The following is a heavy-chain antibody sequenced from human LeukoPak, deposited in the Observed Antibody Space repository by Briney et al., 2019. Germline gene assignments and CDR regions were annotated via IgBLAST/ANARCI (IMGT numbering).Heavy chain of an antibody. CDR3: ARDSYDSSGYYPDY. CDR1: GFTFSSYS. J-gene: IGHJ4*02. D-gene: IGHD3-22*01. Sequence: PGGSLRLSCAASGFTFSSYSMNWVRQAPGKGLEWVSYISSSGSTIYYADSVKGRFTISRDNAKNSLYLQMNSLRAEDTAVYYCARDSYDSSGYYPDYWGQGTLVTVSS. CDR2: ISSSGSTI. V-gene: IGHV3-48*04.